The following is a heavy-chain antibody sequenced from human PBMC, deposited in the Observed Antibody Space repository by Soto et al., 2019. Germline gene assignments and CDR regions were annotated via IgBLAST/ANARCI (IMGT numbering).Heavy chain of an antibody. Sequence: PSETLSLTCAVYGGSFSGYYWTWIRQPPGAGLEWIGEINHSGSTNYKPPLRGRVTISVDTSKNQLSLRVTSVTAADTAVYYCARGRTLITGTSLDYWGQGTLVTVSS. V-gene: IGHV4-34*01. CDR2: INHSGST. CDR1: GGSFSGYY. CDR3: ARGRTLITGTSLDY. J-gene: IGHJ4*02. D-gene: IGHD1-20*01.